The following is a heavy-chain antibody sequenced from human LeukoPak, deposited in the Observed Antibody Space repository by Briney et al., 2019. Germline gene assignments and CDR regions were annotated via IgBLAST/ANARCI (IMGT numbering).Heavy chain of an antibody. CDR3: ARDRQCGY. CDR1: GYTFTSYG. J-gene: IGHJ4*02. V-gene: IGHV1-18*01. CDR2: ISAYNGNT. D-gene: IGHD2-21*01. Sequence: ASVKVSCKASGYTFTSYGISWVRQAPGQGLEWMGWISAYNGNTNYAPKFQGRITVATDTPTSTAYMELRSLRSDDTAVYYCARDRQCGYWGQGTLVTVSS.